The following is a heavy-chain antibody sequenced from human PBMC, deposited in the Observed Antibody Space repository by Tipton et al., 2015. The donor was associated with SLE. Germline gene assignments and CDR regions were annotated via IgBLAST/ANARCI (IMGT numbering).Heavy chain of an antibody. CDR3: ARVRSGDPSHFDS. V-gene: IGHV4-59*01. CDR2: IYHSGIT. Sequence: TLSLTCTVSGGSIRSYYWTWIRQPPGKRLEWIAYIYHSGITNYNPSLQSRVTISVDRSKNQFSLKLTSVTAADTAVYYCARVRSGDPSHFDSWGQGTLVTVSS. CDR1: GGSIRSYY. D-gene: IGHD3-10*01. J-gene: IGHJ4*02.